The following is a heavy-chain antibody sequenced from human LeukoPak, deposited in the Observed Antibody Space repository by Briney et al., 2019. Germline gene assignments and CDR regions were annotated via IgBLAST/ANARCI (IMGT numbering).Heavy chain of an antibody. CDR1: GFTFSDYY. D-gene: IGHD1-26*01. J-gene: IGHJ5*02. V-gene: IGHV3-53*01. CDR3: ARVGEPTEDWFDP. Sequence: TGGSLRLSCAASGFTFSDYYMSWIRQAPGKGLEWVSVIYSGGSTYYADSVKGRFTISRDNSKNTLYLQMNSLRAEDTAVYYCARVGEPTEDWFDPWGQGTLVTVSS. CDR2: IYSGGST.